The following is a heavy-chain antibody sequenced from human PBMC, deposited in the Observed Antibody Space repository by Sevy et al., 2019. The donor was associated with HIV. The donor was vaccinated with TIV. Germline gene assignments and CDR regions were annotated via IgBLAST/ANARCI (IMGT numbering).Heavy chain of an antibody. CDR1: ASTFTAYY. CDR3: AGDRGIFGGGGGLDV. J-gene: IGHJ6*02. CDR2: INPNSDGT. D-gene: IGHD3-3*02. V-gene: IGHV1-2*02. Sequence: ASVKVYCKTSASTFTAYYMHWLRQAPGQGLEWMGWINPNSDGTKYAQRFQGRVSMTADTSISTAYMELSRLTSDDTAVYYGAGDRGIFGGGGGLDVWGQGTTVTVSS.